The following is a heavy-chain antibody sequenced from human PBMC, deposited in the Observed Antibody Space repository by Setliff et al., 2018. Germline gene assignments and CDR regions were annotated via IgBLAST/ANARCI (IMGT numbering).Heavy chain of an antibody. V-gene: IGHV1-18*01. CDR3: ARGVAGASPNYYYMDA. Sequence: GASVKVSCKTSGYTFDDYGITWVRQAPGQGLEWMGWISGHNNKTKYAQKVQGRVTMTTDKSTSTAYMELKSLKSDDTAMYFCARGVAGASPNYYYMDAWGRGTTVTVSS. D-gene: IGHD6-19*01. CDR1: GYTFDDYG. J-gene: IGHJ6*03. CDR2: ISGHNNKT.